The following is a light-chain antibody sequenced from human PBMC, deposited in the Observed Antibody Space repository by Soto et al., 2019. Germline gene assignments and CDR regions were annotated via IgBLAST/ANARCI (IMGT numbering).Light chain of an antibody. Sequence: EIVMTQSPATLSVSPGERATLSCRASQSGSSNLAWYQQKPGQAPRLLIYGASTRATGIPARFSGSGSGTAFTLPISSLQSEDVAVYYCQQYNNWPPWPFGQGTKVEIK. V-gene: IGKV3-15*01. CDR1: QSGSSN. CDR3: QQYNNWPPWP. J-gene: IGKJ1*01. CDR2: GAS.